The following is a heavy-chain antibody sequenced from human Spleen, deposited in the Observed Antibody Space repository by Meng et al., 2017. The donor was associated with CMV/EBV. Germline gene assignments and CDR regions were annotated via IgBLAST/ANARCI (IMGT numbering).Heavy chain of an antibody. V-gene: IGHV4-4*02. J-gene: IGHJ6*02. Sequence: VASGFTVSNNYLSWVRQPPGKGLEWIGEIYHSGTTNYNPSLKSRVTISVDKSKNQFSLKLNSVTAADTAVYYCARGGRGRDYPYNHYGMDVWGQGTTVTVSS. D-gene: IGHD2-15*01. CDR2: IYHSGTT. CDR1: SGFTVSNNY. CDR3: ARGGRGRDYPYNHYGMDV.